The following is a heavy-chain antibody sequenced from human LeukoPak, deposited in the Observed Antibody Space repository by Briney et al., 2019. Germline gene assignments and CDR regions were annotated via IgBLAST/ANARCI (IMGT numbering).Heavy chain of an antibody. CDR2: IYYSGST. V-gene: IGHV4-59*01. CDR3: ARSKPHYYDSPYYFDY. CDR1: GGSISSYY. D-gene: IGHD3-22*01. Sequence: SETLSLTCTVSGGSISSYYWSWIRQPPGKGLEWIGYIYYSGSTNYNPSLKSRVTISVDTSKNQFSLKLSSVTAADTAVYYCARSKPHYYDSPYYFDYWGQGTLVTVSS. J-gene: IGHJ4*02.